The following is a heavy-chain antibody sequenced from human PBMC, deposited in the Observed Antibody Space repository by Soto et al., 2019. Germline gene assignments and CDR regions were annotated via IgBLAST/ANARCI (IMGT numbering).Heavy chain of an antibody. J-gene: IGHJ3*02. CDR1: GYSFTSYW. D-gene: IGHD2-2*03. Sequence: GESLKISCQGSGYSFTSYWISWVRQLPGKGLEWMGTFYPGDSTSTYSPSFQGQVTISVDKSISTAYLHLSSLKASDTAMYYCARIIGYCRNNDCSWTFDIWGQGTTVTVS. V-gene: IGHV5-51*01. CDR3: ARIIGYCRNNDCSWTFDI. CDR2: FYPGDSTS.